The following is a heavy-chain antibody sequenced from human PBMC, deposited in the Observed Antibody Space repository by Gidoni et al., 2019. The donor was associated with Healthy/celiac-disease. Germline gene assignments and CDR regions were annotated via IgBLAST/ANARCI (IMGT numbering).Heavy chain of an antibody. Sequence: QVQLVESGGGVVQPGRSLRLSCAASGFTFSSYGMHWVRQAPGKGLEWVAVIWYDGSNKYYADSVKGRFTISRDNSKNTLYLQMNSLRAEDTAVYYCARQGGASLMDAFDIWGQGTMVTVSS. CDR3: ARQGGASLMDAFDI. CDR2: IWYDGSNK. CDR1: GFTFSSYG. J-gene: IGHJ3*02. V-gene: IGHV3-33*01. D-gene: IGHD1-26*01.